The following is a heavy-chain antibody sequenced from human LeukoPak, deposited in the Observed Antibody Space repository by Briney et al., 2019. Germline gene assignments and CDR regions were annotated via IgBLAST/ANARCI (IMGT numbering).Heavy chain of an antibody. J-gene: IGHJ4*02. Sequence: GGSLRLSCAASGFTFSDYGMSWVRQAPGKGLAWVSGISGSGDSTYYADSVRGRFTISRDNSKNTLFLQMNSLRAEDTAVYYCAKADRRSDLPYYFDYWGQGTLVTVSS. CDR3: AKADRRSDLPYYFDY. V-gene: IGHV3-23*01. CDR2: ISGSGDST. CDR1: GFTFSDYG.